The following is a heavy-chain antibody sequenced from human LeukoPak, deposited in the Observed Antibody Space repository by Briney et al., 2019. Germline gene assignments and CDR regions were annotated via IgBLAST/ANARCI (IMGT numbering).Heavy chain of an antibody. CDR2: ISSSGSTI. V-gene: IGHV3-11*04. Sequence: GGSLRLSCAASGFTFSDYYMSWIRQAPGKGLEWVSYISSSGSTIDYADSVKGRFTISRDNTKNSLYLQMNSLRAEDTAVYYCARDQGYYDSSAFNDYWGQGTLVTVSS. CDR1: GFTFSDYY. CDR3: ARDQGYYDSSAFNDY. D-gene: IGHD3-22*01. J-gene: IGHJ4*02.